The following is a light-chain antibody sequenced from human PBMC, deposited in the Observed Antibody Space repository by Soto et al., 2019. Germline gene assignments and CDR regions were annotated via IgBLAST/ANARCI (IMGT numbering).Light chain of an antibody. Sequence: QSVLTQPRSVSGSPGQSVTISCTGTSSDVGGYNFVSWYQQHPGKAPKLMIYDVSQRPSGVPDRFSGSKSGNTASLTISGLQAEDEADYYCCSYAGAYVVFGGVTKLTVL. V-gene: IGLV2-11*01. J-gene: IGLJ2*01. CDR3: CSYAGAYVV. CDR1: SSDVGGYNF. CDR2: DVS.